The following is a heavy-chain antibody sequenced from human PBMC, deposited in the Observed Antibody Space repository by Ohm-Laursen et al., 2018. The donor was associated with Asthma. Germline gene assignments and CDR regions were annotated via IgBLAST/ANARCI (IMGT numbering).Heavy chain of an antibody. J-gene: IGHJ4*02. D-gene: IGHD1-26*01. Sequence: GQTLSLTCAASGFTFSSYGMHWVRQAPGKGLEWVAVISYDGSKKYYEDSVKGRFTISRDNSKNTLYLQVNSLRPEDTAVYYCANDDSGSYYGGESYWGQGTLVTVSS. CDR1: GFTFSSYG. CDR3: ANDDSGSYYGGESY. CDR2: ISYDGSKK. V-gene: IGHV3-30*18.